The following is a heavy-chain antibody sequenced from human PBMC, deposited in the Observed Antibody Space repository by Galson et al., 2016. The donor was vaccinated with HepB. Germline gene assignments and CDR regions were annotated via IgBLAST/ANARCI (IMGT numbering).Heavy chain of an antibody. CDR2: ISFDGSNI. CDR1: GFGFSSYA. D-gene: IGHD4/OR15-4a*01. V-gene: IGHV3-30*04. J-gene: IGHJ4*02. CDR3: AREGSFMLTFFDY. Sequence: SLRLSCAASGFGFSSYAMHWVRQAPGKGLEWLSVISFDGSNIYQADSVKGRFTISRDNFENTPYLQMNSLTAEDTAVYYCAREGSFMLTFFDYWGQGTLVTVSS.